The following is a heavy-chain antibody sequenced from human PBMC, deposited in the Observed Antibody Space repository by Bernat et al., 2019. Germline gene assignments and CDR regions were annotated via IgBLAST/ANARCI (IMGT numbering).Heavy chain of an antibody. D-gene: IGHD3-16*01. V-gene: IGHV3-23*01. CDR2: ISGSGGST. J-gene: IGHJ4*02. CDR1: GFTFSSYA. CDR3: AKMAMLVYFDY. Sequence: EVQLLESGGGLVQPGGSLRLSCAASGFTFSSYAMSWVREAPGKGLGWVSAISGSGGSTYYADTMKGRFTISRDNSKHQLYLQMNSLRADDTAVYYCAKMAMLVYFDYWGQGTLVTVSS.